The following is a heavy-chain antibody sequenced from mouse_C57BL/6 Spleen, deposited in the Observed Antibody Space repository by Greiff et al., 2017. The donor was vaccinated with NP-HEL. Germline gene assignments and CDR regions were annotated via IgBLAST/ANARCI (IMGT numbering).Heavy chain of an antibody. CDR3: AIDSSGVWFAY. V-gene: IGHV1-26*01. D-gene: IGHD3-2*02. J-gene: IGHJ3*01. CDR2: INPNNGGT. CDR1: GYTFTDYY. Sequence: VQLQQSGPELVKPGASVKISCKASGYTFTDYYMNWVKQSHGKSLEWIGDINPNNGGTSYNQKFKGKATLTVDKSSSTAYMELRSLTSEDSAVYYCAIDSSGVWFAYWGQGALVTVAS.